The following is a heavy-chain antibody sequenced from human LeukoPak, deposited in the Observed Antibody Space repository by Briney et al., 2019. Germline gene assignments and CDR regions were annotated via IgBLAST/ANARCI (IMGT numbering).Heavy chain of an antibody. CDR1: GGSISSGAYS. CDR2: VYYSGGT. D-gene: IGHD2-21*02. V-gene: IGHV4-30-4*07. J-gene: IGHJ5*02. Sequence: PSQTLSLTCAVSGGSISSGAYSWSWIRQPPRKGLEWIGYVYYSGGTYYNPSLKSRVTISVDTSKNQFSLKLSSVTAADTAVYYCARERVWRYCGGDSCGWFDPWGQGTLVTVSS. CDR3: ARERVWRYCGGDSCGWFDP.